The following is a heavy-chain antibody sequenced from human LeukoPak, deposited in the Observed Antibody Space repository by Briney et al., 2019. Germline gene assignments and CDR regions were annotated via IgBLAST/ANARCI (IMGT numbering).Heavy chain of an antibody. CDR1: GGSISSGSYY. Sequence: SETLSLTCTVSGGSISSGSYYWSWIRQPAGKGLEWIGRIYTSGSTNYNPSLKSRVTISVDTSKNQFSLKLSSVTAADTAIYYCARSGLTYYYDSSGYYYLGYGGQGTLVTVSS. V-gene: IGHV4-61*02. J-gene: IGHJ4*02. CDR3: ARSGLTYYYDSSGYYYLGY. CDR2: IYTSGST. D-gene: IGHD3-22*01.